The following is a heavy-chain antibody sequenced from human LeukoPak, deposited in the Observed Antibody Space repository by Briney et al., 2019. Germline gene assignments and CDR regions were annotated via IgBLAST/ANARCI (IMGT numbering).Heavy chain of an antibody. V-gene: IGHV3-30*03. CDR3: AREEDYYGSGSYYFDY. J-gene: IGHJ4*02. CDR2: ISYDGSNK. D-gene: IGHD3-10*01. CDR1: RLTFSSYG. Sequence: GGSLRLSCAASRLTFSSYGMHWVRQAPGKGLEWVAVISYDGSNKYYADSVKGRFTISRDNSKNTLYLQMNSLRAEDTAVYYCAREEDYYGSGSYYFDYWGQGTLVTVSS.